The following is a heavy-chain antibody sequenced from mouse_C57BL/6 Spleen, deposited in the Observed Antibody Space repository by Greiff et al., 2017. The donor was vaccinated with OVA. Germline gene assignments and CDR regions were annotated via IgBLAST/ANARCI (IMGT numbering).Heavy chain of an antibody. J-gene: IGHJ1*03. CDR2: IDTEDGET. CDR1: GFNITDYY. V-gene: IGHV14-2*01. Sequence: EVQLQQSGAGLVKPGASVKLSCTASGFNITDYYMYWVKQRPDQGLEWMGRIDTEDGETKYAPTFQGKATITADTSNNTVYLQLSSLTSEDTAVYCCARTRGPWYFDVWGTGTTVTVSS. CDR3: ARTRGPWYFDV.